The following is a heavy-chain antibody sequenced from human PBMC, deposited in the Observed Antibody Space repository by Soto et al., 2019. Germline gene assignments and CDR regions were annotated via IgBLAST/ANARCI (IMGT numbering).Heavy chain of an antibody. CDR1: GFTFSSYW. CDR3: VKGYCSGGTCYRGY. D-gene: IGHD2-15*01. V-gene: IGHV3-7*01. CDR2: IKHDGGVK. Sequence: GGSLRLSCVASGFTFSSYWMNWVRQAPGKGLEWVANIKHDGGVKYYVDSVKGRFTISRDNAKNSLYLQMNSLRAEDTAVYYCVKGYCSGGTCYRGYWGPGTLVTGSS. J-gene: IGHJ4*02.